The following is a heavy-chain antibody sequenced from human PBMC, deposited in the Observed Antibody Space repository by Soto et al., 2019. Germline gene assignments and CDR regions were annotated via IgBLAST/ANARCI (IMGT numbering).Heavy chain of an antibody. J-gene: IGHJ4*02. V-gene: IGHV1-18*01. CDR1: GYTFTSYG. CDR2: ISAYNGNT. Sequence: ASVKVSCKASGYTFTSYGISWVRQAPGQGLEWMGWISAYNGNTNYAQKLQGRVTMTTDTSTSTAYMELRSLRSDDTAVYYCARIEEDYDILTGPDYWGQGTLVTVSS. D-gene: IGHD3-9*01. CDR3: ARIEEDYDILTGPDY.